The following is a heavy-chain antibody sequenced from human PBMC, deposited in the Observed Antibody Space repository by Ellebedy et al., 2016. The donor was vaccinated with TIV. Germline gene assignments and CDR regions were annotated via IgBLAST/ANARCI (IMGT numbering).Heavy chain of an antibody. V-gene: IGHV4-39*01. J-gene: IGHJ5*02. D-gene: IGHD1-1*01. CDR2: IDYSGNI. Sequence: MPSETLSLTCTVSGCFITSSDSYWGWSRQPPGRGLEWIATIDYSGNIYYNASLTGRVIISADISKNQFSLQGSSLTAADTAVYYGARLKATGDQARYLIDAWGQGTLVTVSS. CDR3: ARLKATGDQARYLIDA. CDR1: GCFITSSDSY.